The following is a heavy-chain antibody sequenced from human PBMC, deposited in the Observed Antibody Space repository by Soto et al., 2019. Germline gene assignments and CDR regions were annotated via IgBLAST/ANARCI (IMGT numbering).Heavy chain of an antibody. CDR2: IYYSGST. CDR3: ASHDFWSGYFRGYFDY. V-gene: IGHV4-31*03. Sequence: SETLSLTCTVSGGSISSGGYYWSWIRQHPGKGLEWIGYIYYSGSTYYNPSLKSRVTISVDTSKNQFSLQLSSVTAADTAVYYCASHDFWSGYFRGYFDYWSQGTLVTVSS. CDR1: GGSISSGGYY. J-gene: IGHJ4*02. D-gene: IGHD3-3*01.